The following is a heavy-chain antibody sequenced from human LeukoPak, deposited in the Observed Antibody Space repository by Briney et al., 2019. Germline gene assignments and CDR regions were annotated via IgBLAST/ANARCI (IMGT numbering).Heavy chain of an antibody. V-gene: IGHV4-4*02. Sequence: PSETLSLTCAVSGGSISSSNWWSWVRQPPGKGLEWIGEIYHSGSTNYNPSLKSRVTISVDKSKNQFSLKLSSVTAADTAVYYCASISGSYYLVDYWGQGTLVTVSS. CDR2: IYHSGST. J-gene: IGHJ4*02. D-gene: IGHD1-26*01. CDR3: ASISGSYYLVDY. CDR1: GGSISSSNW.